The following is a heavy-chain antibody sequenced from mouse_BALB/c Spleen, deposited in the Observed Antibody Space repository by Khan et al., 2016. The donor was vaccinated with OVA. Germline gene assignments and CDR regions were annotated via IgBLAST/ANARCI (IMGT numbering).Heavy chain of an antibody. V-gene: IGHV1S136*01. J-gene: IGHJ3*01. CDR2: IYPSNDGT. Sequence: VQLKESGPELVKPGASVKMSCKASGFNFTNSVLHWLKQKPGQGLECIGNIYPSNDGTEYNAKFQGKATMTSDKSSSTTYMELSSLTSDDSAVYYCARGGVGSVAYWGQGTLVTVSA. CDR1: GFNFTNSV. CDR3: ARGGVGSVAY.